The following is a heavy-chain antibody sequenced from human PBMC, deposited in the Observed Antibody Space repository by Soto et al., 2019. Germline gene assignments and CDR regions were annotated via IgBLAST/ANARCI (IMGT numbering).Heavy chain of an antibody. CDR2: IIPTFGTA. Sequence: SVKVSCKASGGTFSSYAISWVRQAPGQGLEWMGGIIPTFGTANYAQKFQGRVTITADESTSTAYMELSSLRSEDTAVYYCAGFIQFLGVDYYDSSGYSSFDYWGKGTLVTVSS. D-gene: IGHD3-22*01. CDR3: AGFIQFLGVDYYDSSGYSSFDY. CDR1: GGTFSSYA. J-gene: IGHJ4*02. V-gene: IGHV1-69*13.